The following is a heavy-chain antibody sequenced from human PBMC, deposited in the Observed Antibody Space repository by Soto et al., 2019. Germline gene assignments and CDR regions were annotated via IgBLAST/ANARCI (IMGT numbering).Heavy chain of an antibody. CDR2: MNPNTGST. CDR1: GYTFNTYD. V-gene: IGHV1-8*01. Sequence: QVQLVQSGAEVKKPGASVKVSCKASGYTFNTYDIEWVRLATGQGLEWMGSMNPNTGSTDYAHKFQGRVTMTMTTPISPAYLELSSLRSDDTAIYYCARTMGGIAAAGSDFWGQGTLVTVSA. J-gene: IGHJ4*02. D-gene: IGHD6-13*01. CDR3: ARTMGGIAAAGSDF.